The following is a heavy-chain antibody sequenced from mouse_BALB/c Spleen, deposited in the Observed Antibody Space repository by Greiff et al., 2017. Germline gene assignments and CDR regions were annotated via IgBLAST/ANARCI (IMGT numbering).Heavy chain of an antibody. CDR3: AREGYGYDAFAY. Sequence: VQLKQTGPELVKPGASVKISCKASGYSFTDYIMLWVKQSHGKSLEWIGNINPYYGSTSYNLKFKGKATLTVDKSSSTAYMQLNSLTSEDSAVYYCAREGYGYDAFAYWGQGTLVTVSA. J-gene: IGHJ3*01. D-gene: IGHD2-2*01. CDR1: GYSFTDYI. CDR2: INPYYGST. V-gene: IGHV1-39*01.